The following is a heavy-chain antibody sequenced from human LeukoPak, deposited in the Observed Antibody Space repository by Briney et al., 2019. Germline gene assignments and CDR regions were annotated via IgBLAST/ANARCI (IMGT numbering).Heavy chain of an antibody. CDR3: ARQEVDYGAPAGFHN. CDR2: ISSSGSTI. D-gene: IGHD4-17*01. CDR1: GFTFSSYE. V-gene: IGHV3-48*03. Sequence: PGASLRLSCAASGFTFSSYEMNWVRQAPGKGLELVSYISSSGSTIYHADSVKGRFTISRDNAKNALYLQMNSLRAEDTAVYYCARQEVDYGAPAGFHNWGQGTLVTVSS. J-gene: IGHJ4*02.